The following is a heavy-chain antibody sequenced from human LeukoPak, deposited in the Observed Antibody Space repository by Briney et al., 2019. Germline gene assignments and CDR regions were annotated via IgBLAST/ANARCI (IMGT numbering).Heavy chain of an antibody. Sequence: GGSLRLSCAASEFTFSDYYMSWIRQVPGKGLEWGSYISGSSSTMYCANSVKGRFTISRDNAKNLLYLQMNSLRAEDTAVYYGAREGGNWGEGYFDYWGQGTLVTVSS. J-gene: IGHJ4*02. D-gene: IGHD7-27*01. CDR2: ISGSSSTM. V-gene: IGHV3-11*01. CDR1: EFTFSDYY. CDR3: AREGGNWGEGYFDY.